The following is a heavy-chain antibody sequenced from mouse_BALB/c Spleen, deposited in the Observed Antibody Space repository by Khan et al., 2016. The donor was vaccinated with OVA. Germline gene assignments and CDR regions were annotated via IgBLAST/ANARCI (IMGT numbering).Heavy chain of an antibody. Sequence: EVKLEESGPSLVKPSQTLSLTCSVTGDSITRGYWNWIRKFPGNKLEYMGYIIYTGYTYYNPSLISRISITRHTSKNRYYLQLNSVTEDDTATYYFAISTYRYAVVYGGQGTLVTVSA. J-gene: IGHJ3*01. V-gene: IGHV3-8*02. D-gene: IGHD2-14*01. CDR3: AISTYRYAVVY. CDR2: IIYTGYT. CDR1: GDSITRGY.